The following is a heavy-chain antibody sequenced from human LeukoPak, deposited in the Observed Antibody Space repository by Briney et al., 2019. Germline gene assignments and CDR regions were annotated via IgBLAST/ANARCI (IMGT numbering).Heavy chain of an antibody. V-gene: IGHV3-66*01. Sequence: GGSLRLSCAASEFSVGSNYMTWVRQAPGKGLEWVSLIYSGGSTYYADSVKGRFTISRDNSKNTLYLQMNSLRAEDTAVYYCASPPFDPWGQGTLVTVSS. CDR2: IYSGGST. J-gene: IGHJ5*02. CDR3: ASPPFDP. CDR1: EFSVGSNY.